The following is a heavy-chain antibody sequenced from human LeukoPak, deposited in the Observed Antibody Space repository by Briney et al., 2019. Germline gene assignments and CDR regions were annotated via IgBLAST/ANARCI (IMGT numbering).Heavy chain of an antibody. D-gene: IGHD4-17*01. CDR3: ARGPHDYGDPTPFDY. Sequence: SETLSLTCTVSGASMTSSNYYWLWLRQPPGKGLEWIGSIYYTGITYYSLSLKSRVTISVDTSKYQCSLRLSSVTAADAAVYYCARGPHDYGDPTPFDYWGQGTLVTVSS. V-gene: IGHV4-39*07. CDR2: IYYTGIT. CDR1: GASMTSSNYY. J-gene: IGHJ4*02.